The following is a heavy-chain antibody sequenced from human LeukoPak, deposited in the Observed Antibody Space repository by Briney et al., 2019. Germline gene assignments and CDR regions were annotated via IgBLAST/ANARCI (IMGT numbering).Heavy chain of an antibody. D-gene: IGHD4-11*01. V-gene: IGHV3-21*01. CDR3: ARGPYSQTTLNYYYYMDV. CDR1: GFTFSSYS. J-gene: IGHJ6*03. CDR2: ISSSSSYI. Sequence: PGGSLRLSCAASGFTFSSYSMNWVRQAPGKGREGVSSISSSSSYIYYADSVKGRFTISRDNAKNSLYLQMNSLRAEDTAVYYCARGPYSQTTLNYYYYMDVWGKGTTVTVSS.